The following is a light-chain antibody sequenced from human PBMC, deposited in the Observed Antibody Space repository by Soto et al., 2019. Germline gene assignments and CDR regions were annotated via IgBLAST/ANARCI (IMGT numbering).Light chain of an antibody. V-gene: IGLV1-44*01. Sequence: QSVLTQPPSASGTPGQRFTISCSGSSXNIGTYSVSWYQQFPGTAPRLLIYSDNQRPSGVPDRFSASKSGASASLAISGLQSEDEADFYCAAWADSLNGCVFGTGTKVTVL. CDR1: SXNIGTYS. CDR3: AAWADSLNGCV. J-gene: IGLJ1*01. CDR2: SDN.